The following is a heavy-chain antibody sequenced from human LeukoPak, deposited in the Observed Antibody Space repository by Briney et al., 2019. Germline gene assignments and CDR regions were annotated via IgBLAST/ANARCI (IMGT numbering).Heavy chain of an antibody. D-gene: IGHD3-3*02. V-gene: IGHV3-48*04. Sequence: GGSLRLSCAASGFTFSSYDMNWVRQAPGKGLEWVSYISTDSSTMYYADSVKGRFTISRDNSKTSVYLQMNNLGVEDTAIYYCAKKSFSTGPFDIWGPGTRVTVSS. CDR1: GFTFSSYD. CDR2: ISTDSSTM. CDR3: AKKSFSTGPFDI. J-gene: IGHJ3*02.